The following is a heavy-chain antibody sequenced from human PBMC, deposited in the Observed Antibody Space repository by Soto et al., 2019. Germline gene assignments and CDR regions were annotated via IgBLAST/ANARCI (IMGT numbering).Heavy chain of an antibody. CDR2: ISWNSGAI. D-gene: IGHD3-9*01. CDR3: AKHMYATGYYYFDY. V-gene: IGHV3-9*01. Sequence: GGSLRLSCAASGFTFDDYAMHWVRQVPGKGLEWVSGISWNSGAIGYADSVKGRFTISRDNAKNSLYLQMDSLRAEDTAFYYCAKHMYATGYYYFDYWGQGTLVTVSS. CDR1: GFTFDDYA. J-gene: IGHJ4*02.